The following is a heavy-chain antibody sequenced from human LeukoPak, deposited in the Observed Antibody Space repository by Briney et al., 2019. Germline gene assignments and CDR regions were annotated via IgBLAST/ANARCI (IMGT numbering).Heavy chain of an antibody. CDR1: GGSISSGDYY. CDR3: ARLDGSGPRAV. J-gene: IGHJ6*04. CDR2: INHSGST. D-gene: IGHD2-15*01. Sequence: SETLSLTCTVSGGSISSGDYYWSWTRQPPGKGLEWIGEINHSGSTNYNPSLKSRVTISVDTSKNQFSLKLSSVTAADTAVYYCARLDGSGPRAVWGKRTTVTVSS. V-gene: IGHV4-39*07.